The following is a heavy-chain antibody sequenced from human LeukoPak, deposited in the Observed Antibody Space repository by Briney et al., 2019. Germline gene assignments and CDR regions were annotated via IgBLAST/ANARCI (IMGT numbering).Heavy chain of an antibody. CDR3: ARQSDCSGGACYDY. Sequence: SETLSLTCTVSGGSISSYYWSWIRQPPGKGLEWIGYIYYSGSTNYNPSLKSRVTISVDTSKNQVSLRVSSVTAADTAVYYCARQSDCSGGACYDYWGQGTLVTVSS. CDR1: GGSISSYY. V-gene: IGHV4-59*08. D-gene: IGHD2-15*01. J-gene: IGHJ4*02. CDR2: IYYSGST.